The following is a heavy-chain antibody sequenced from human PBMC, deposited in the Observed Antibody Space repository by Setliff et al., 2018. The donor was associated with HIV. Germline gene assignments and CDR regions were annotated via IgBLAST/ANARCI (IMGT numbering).Heavy chain of an antibody. D-gene: IGHD2-2*01. V-gene: IGHV1-69*05. CDR3: AKDFGGYCSSMSCPGLFDP. J-gene: IGHJ5*02. Sequence: SVKVSCKASGGTFSSYAISWVRQAPGQGLEWMGGVIPISGTVNYAQKFWGRVTITTHESTSTAYMELSSLRSEDTAVYYCAKDFGGYCSSMSCPGLFDPWGQGTLVTVSS. CDR1: GGTFSSYA. CDR2: VIPISGTV.